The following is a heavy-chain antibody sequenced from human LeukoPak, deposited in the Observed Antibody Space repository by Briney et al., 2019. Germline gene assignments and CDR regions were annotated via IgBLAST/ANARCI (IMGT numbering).Heavy chain of an antibody. V-gene: IGHV4-34*01. Sequence: PSETLSLACAVYGGSFSGYYWSSIRQPPGKGLGWIGEINHSGSTNYNPSLKSRVTISVDTSKNQFSLKLSSVTAADTAVYYCANSIVGAKGAPSYWGQGTLVTVSS. J-gene: IGHJ4*02. CDR3: ANSIVGAKGAPSY. D-gene: IGHD1-26*01. CDR2: INHSGST. CDR1: GGSFSGYY.